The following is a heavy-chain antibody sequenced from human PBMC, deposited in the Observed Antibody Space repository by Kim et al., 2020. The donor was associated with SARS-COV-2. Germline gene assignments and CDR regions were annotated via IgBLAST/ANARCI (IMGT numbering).Heavy chain of an antibody. CDR2: LYYTGNT. D-gene: IGHD6-13*01. J-gene: IGHJ6*01. CDR1: GGSISSSSHY. V-gene: IGHV4-39*01. CDR3: ARLPAYKSSWFRSYYG. Sequence: SETLSLTCNVSGGSISSSSHYWGWIRQPPGKGLELIGSLYYTGNTYYNPSLKSRDTMSIDTSKRQFSLKLNSVTAADTAVYYCARLPAYKSSWFRSYYG.